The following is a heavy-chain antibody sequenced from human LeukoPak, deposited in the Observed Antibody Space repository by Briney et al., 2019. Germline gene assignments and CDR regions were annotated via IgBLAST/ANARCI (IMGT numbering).Heavy chain of an antibody. CDR3: ARDRQDDFWSAYYDY. V-gene: IGHV3-7*01. J-gene: IGHJ4*02. D-gene: IGHD3-3*01. Sequence: GGSLRLSCAVSGFTFSNYWMSCVRQAPGKGLEWVANIKQDGNEKYYVDSVKGRFTISRDNAKNSLYLQMNSLRAEDTAEYYCARDRQDDFWSAYYDYWGQGTLVTVSS. CDR2: IKQDGNEK. CDR1: GFTFSNYW.